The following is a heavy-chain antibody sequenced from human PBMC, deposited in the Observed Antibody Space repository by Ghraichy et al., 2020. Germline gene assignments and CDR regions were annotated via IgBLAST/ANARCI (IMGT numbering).Heavy chain of an antibody. CDR1: GFTFSSYA. Sequence: GGYLRLSCAASGFTFSSYAMSWVRQAPGKGLEWVSAISGSGGSTYYADSVKGRFTISRDNSKNTLYLQRNSLRAEDTAVYYGARADCSSTSCYHTDYWGQGTLVTVSS. J-gene: IGHJ4*02. D-gene: IGHD2-2*01. CDR2: ISGSGGST. V-gene: IGHV3-23*01. CDR3: ARADCSSTSCYHTDY.